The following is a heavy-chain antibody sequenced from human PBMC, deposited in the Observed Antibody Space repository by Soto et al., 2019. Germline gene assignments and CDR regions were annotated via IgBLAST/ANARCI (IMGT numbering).Heavy chain of an antibody. J-gene: IGHJ6*03. V-gene: IGHV1-69*02. CDR2: VIPIQGRA. D-gene: IGHD2-21*01. CDR1: GGSFSSYI. CDR3: AKSLVFVDHAYTDV. Sequence: GASVKVSCKASGGSFSSYIFTWVRQAPGQGLEWMGRVIPIQGRANYALKFQDRVTITADKSTNTVYMELRSLRPEDTALYYCAKSLVFVDHAYTDVWGKGTTVTVSS.